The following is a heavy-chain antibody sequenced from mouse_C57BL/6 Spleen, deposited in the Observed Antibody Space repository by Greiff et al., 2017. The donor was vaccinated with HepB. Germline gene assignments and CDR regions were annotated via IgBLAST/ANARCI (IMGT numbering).Heavy chain of an antibody. CDR2: ISYDGSN. D-gene: IGHD1-1*01. V-gene: IGHV3-6*01. Sequence: ESGPGLVKPSQSLSLTCSVPGYSITSGYYWNWIRQFPGNKLEWMGYISYDGSNNYNPSLKNRISITRDTSKNQFFLKLNSVTTEDTATYYCAREALYYYGSSYWYFDVWGTGTTVTVSS. J-gene: IGHJ1*03. CDR1: GYSITSGYY. CDR3: AREALYYYGSSYWYFDV.